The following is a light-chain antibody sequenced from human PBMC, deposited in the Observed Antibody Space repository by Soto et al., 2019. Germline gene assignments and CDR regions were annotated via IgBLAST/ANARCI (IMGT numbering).Light chain of an antibody. V-gene: IGKV3-15*01. CDR3: QQYNNWPET. J-gene: IGKJ1*01. Sequence: EIVLTQSPGTLSVSPGERATLSCRASQSVSSKLAWYQQKPGQAPRLLFYGASTGATGIPARFSGSGSETKFTLSISSLQSEDFAVYYCQQYNNWPETFGQGTKVEIK. CDR1: QSVSSK. CDR2: GAS.